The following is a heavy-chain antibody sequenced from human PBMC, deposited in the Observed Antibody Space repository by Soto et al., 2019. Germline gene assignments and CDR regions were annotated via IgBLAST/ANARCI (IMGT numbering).Heavy chain of an antibody. CDR1: GYTFTGYY. D-gene: IGHD1-1*01. Sequence: ASVKVSCKASGYTFTGYYMHWVRQAPGQGLEWMGWINPNSGGTNYAQKFQGRVTITADKSTSTAYMELSSLRSEDTAVYYCARFRNEVLYEVYYYHYGMALWGQGTTVTVSS. CDR3: ARFRNEVLYEVYYYHYGMAL. J-gene: IGHJ6*02. V-gene: IGHV1-2*02. CDR2: INPNSGGT.